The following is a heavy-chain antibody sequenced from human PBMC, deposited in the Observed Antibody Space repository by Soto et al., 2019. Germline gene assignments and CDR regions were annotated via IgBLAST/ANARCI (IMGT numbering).Heavy chain of an antibody. CDR3: TRDDSSGYSRNYFDY. Sequence: QVQLVQSGAEVKKPGSSVKVSCKASGGTFSSYAISWVRQAPGQGLEWMGGIIPIFGTANCAQKFQGRVTITADESTSTAYMELSSLRSEDTAVYYCTRDDSSGYSRNYFDYWGQGTLVTVSS. J-gene: IGHJ4*02. CDR2: IIPIFGTA. CDR1: GGTFSSYA. V-gene: IGHV1-69*01. D-gene: IGHD3-22*01.